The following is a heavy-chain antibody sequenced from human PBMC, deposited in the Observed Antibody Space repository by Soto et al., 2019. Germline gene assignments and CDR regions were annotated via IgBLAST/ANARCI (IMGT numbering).Heavy chain of an antibody. CDR1: GGSVSSGDYY. V-gene: IGHV4-31*03. D-gene: IGHD3-22*01. Sequence: SKTLSLTCTVSGGSVSSGDYYWSWIRQHPGKGLEWIGYIYYSGGTYYNPSLKSRVTISVDTSKNQFSLKLSSVTAADTAVYYCARADYDSSGYTDYWGQGSLVTVSS. CDR2: IYYSGGT. J-gene: IGHJ4*02. CDR3: ARADYDSSGYTDY.